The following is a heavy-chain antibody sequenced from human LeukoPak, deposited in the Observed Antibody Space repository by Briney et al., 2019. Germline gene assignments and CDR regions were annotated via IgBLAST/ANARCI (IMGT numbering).Heavy chain of an antibody. CDR3: ARDRIVGVTGRYFDY. J-gene: IGHJ4*02. CDR2: ISGSSSNI. Sequence: PGGSLRLSCAASGFTFSSYSMNWVRQAPGKGLEWVSYISGSSSNIYYADSVKGRFTISRDNAKNSLYLQMNSLRAEDTAVYYCARDRIVGVTGRYFDYWGQGNLVTVSS. D-gene: IGHD1-26*01. V-gene: IGHV3-48*04. CDR1: GFTFSSYS.